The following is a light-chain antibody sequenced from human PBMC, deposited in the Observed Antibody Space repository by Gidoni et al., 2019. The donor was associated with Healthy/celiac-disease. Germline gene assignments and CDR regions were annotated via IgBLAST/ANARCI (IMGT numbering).Light chain of an antibody. CDR3: MQALQTPRT. V-gene: IGKV2-28*01. CDR1: QSLLHSNVYNY. Sequence: DIVMTQSPLSLPVTPGAPASISCRSSQSLLHSNVYNYLDWYLQKPGQSPQLLIYLGSNRASGVPDRFSGSGSGTDFTLKISRVEAEDVGVYYCMQALQTPRTFXQXTKVEIK. J-gene: IGKJ1*01. CDR2: LGS.